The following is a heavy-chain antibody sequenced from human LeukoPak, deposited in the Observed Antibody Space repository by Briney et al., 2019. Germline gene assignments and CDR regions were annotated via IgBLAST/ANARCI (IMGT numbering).Heavy chain of an antibody. J-gene: IGHJ4*02. CDR3: AKDREKAVGATIFDH. Sequence: GGSLRLSCAVSGFTFSDYAMSWVRQAPGKGLEWVLGISFSGRSTNYADSVKGRFIISRDNSNNTLYLQMNSPRAEDTAVYYCAKDREKAVGATIFDHWGQGTLVTVSS. D-gene: IGHD1-26*01. CDR1: GFTFSDYA. CDR2: ISFSGRST. V-gene: IGHV3-23*01.